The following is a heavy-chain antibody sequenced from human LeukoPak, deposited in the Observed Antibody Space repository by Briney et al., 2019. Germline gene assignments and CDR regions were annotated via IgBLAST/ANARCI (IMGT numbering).Heavy chain of an antibody. CDR3: ATGDYGDYYDY. CDR1: GYTFTSYG. D-gene: IGHD4-17*01. J-gene: IGHJ4*02. Sequence: GESLKISCKGSGYTFTSYGISWVRQAPGQGLEWMGWISAYNGNTNYAQKLQGRVTMTTDTSTSTAYMELRSLRSDDTAVYYCATGDYGDYYDYWGQGTLVTVSS. CDR2: ISAYNGNT. V-gene: IGHV1-18*01.